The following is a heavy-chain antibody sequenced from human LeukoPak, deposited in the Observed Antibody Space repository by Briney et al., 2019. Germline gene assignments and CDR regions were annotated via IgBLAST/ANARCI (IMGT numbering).Heavy chain of an antibody. CDR1: GGSISSYY. D-gene: IGHD3-22*01. Sequence: SETLSLPCTVSGGSISSYYWSWIRQPPGKGLEWIGYIYYSGSTNYNPSLKSRVTISVDTSKNQFSLKLSSVTAADTAVYYCARPIYDSSGLEAFDIWGQGTMVTVSS. J-gene: IGHJ3*02. CDR2: IYYSGST. V-gene: IGHV4-59*01. CDR3: ARPIYDSSGLEAFDI.